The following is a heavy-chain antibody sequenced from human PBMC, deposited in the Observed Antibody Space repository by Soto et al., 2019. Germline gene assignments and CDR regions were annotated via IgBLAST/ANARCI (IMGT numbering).Heavy chain of an antibody. D-gene: IGHD1-26*01. CDR2: ISVSGSNT. J-gene: IGHJ4*02. CDR1: GFTFSTYA. Sequence: PGGSLRLSCAAPGFTFSTYAMSWVRQAPGKGLEWVSAISVSGSNTYYADSVKGRFTSSRDDSKSTLYLQMNSLRAEDTAVYYCARDPSHSYYTLFYYFDYWGQGTLVTVSS. V-gene: IGHV3-23*01. CDR3: ARDPSHSYYTLFYYFDY.